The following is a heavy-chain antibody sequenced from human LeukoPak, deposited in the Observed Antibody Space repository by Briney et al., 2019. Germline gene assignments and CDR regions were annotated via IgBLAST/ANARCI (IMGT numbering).Heavy chain of an antibody. CDR2: INHSGST. D-gene: IGHD3-9*01. V-gene: IGHV4-34*01. J-gene: IGHJ6*02. CDR3: AREDYDILTGYPYYYYYGMDV. CDR1: GGSFSGYY. Sequence: SETLSLTCAVYGGSFSGYYWSWIRQPPGKGLEWIGEINHSGSTNYNPSLKSRVTISVDTSKNQFSLKLSSVTAADTAVYYCAREDYDILTGYPYYYYYGMDVWGQGTTVTVSS.